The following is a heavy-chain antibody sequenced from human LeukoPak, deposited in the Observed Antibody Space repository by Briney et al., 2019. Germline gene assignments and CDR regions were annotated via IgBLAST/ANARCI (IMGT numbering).Heavy chain of an antibody. J-gene: IGHJ4*02. Sequence: SETLSLTCTVSGGSFSSGSYYWSWIRQPPGKGLEWIGYIYYSGSTNYNPSLKSRVTISVDTSKNQFSLKLSSVTAADTAVYYCARDPFGGVFDYWGQGTLVTVSS. CDR2: IYYSGST. CDR3: ARDPFGGVFDY. D-gene: IGHD2-8*02. V-gene: IGHV4-61*01. CDR1: GGSFSSGSYY.